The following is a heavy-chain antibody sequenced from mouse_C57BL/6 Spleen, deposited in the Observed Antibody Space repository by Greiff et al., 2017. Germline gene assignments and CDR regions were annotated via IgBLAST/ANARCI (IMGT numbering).Heavy chain of an antibody. D-gene: IGHD2-1*01. CDR3: ARGYGNYVYWYFDV. CDR1: GYSFTSYY. V-gene: IGHV1-66*01. CDR2: IYPGSGNT. J-gene: IGHJ1*03. Sequence: VQLQQSGPELVKPGASVKISCKASGYSFTSYYIHWVKQRPGQGLEWIGWIYPGSGNTKYNEKFKGEATLTADTSSSTAYMQLSSLTSEDSAVYYCARGYGNYVYWYFDVWGTGTTVTVSS.